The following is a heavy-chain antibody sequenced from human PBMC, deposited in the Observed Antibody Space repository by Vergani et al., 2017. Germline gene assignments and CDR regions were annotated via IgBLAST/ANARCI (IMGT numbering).Heavy chain of an antibody. V-gene: IGHV1-46*03. D-gene: IGHD3-9*01. J-gene: IGHJ4*02. CDR3: ARGDYGILTGYRY. CDR1: GYTFSNYY. Sequence: QVQVVQSGAEVKKSGASVKVSCKTSGYTFSNYYMHWVRQAPGQGLEWMGIINPSGGHTNYAQKFQGRVTMTRDTYTSTVYMELSSLRSEDTAIYYCARGDYGILTGYRYRGQGTLVTVSA. CDR2: INPSGGHT.